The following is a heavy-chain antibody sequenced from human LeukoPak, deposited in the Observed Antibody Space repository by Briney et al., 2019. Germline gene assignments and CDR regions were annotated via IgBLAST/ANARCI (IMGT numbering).Heavy chain of an antibody. V-gene: IGHV3-20*04. CDR1: GFSFGDFA. D-gene: IGHD6-13*01. Sequence: PGRSLRLSCAASGFSFGDFAVHWVRQVPGKGLEWVSGINWNGGSTGYADSVKGRFTISRDNAKNSLYLQMNSLRAEDTALYYCARDLYSSSWYFVSPGGYWGQGTLVTVSS. J-gene: IGHJ4*02. CDR2: INWNGGST. CDR3: ARDLYSSSWYFVSPGGY.